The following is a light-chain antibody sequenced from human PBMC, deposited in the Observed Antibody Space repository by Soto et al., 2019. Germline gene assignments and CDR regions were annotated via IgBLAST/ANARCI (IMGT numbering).Light chain of an antibody. Sequence: QSALTQPASVSGSPGQSITISCTGTSSDVGGYNYVSWYQQHPGKAPKLMIYEVSNRPSGVSNRFSGSKSRNTASLTISGLQAEDEADYYCSSYTSSSTPVVFGGGTQLTVL. V-gene: IGLV2-14*01. CDR2: EVS. CDR3: SSYTSSSTPVV. CDR1: SSDVGGYNY. J-gene: IGLJ2*01.